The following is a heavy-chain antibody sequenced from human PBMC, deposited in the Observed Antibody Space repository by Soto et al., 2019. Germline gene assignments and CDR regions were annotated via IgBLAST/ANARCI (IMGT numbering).Heavy chain of an antibody. CDR3: ARERGGYGLFDS. D-gene: IGHD5-18*01. J-gene: IGHJ4*02. Sequence: PSETLSLTCTVSGGSTSNAAYSWSWIRQPPGKGLEWIGYIYPSGMPFYNPSLRSRVTISIDRSNDQFSLNLKSVTAADTAVYYCARERGGYGLFDSWGQGTLVTV. CDR2: IYPSGMP. V-gene: IGHV4-30-2*01. CDR1: GGSTSNAAYS.